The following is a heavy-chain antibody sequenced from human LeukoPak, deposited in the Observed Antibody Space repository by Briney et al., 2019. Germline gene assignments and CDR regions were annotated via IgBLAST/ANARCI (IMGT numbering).Heavy chain of an antibody. J-gene: IGHJ5*02. V-gene: IGHV4-39*01. CDR2: IYYSGSS. CDR3: ARHLRGAGKWFDP. CDR1: GGSISISGYY. Sequence: SETLPLTCIVSGGSISISGYYWDWIRQPPGKGLEWIGSIYYSGSSYYNPSLESRVTLAVDTPNNQFSLKLTSVIAADTGVYYCARHLRGAGKWFDPWGQGNLVTVSS. D-gene: IGHD6-25*01.